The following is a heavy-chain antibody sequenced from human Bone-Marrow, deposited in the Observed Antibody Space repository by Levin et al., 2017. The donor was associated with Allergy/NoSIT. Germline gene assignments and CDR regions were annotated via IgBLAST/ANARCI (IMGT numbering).Heavy chain of an antibody. V-gene: IGHV3-30-3*01. D-gene: IGHD2-2*01. CDR3: ARDRVRPLGYCSSSSCLSFDY. CDR1: GFTFDTFA. CDR2: ISYDGSNE. Sequence: GESLKISCAASGFTFDTFAMHWVRQAPGKGLEWVALISYDGSNEEYADSVKGRFTISRDNSKNTLYLQMSSLSADDTAIYYCARDRVRPLGYCSSSSCLSFDYWGLGALVSVSS. J-gene: IGHJ4*02.